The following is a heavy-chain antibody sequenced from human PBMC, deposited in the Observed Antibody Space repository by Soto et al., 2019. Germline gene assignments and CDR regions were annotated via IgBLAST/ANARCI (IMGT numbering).Heavy chain of an antibody. J-gene: IGHJ4*02. CDR1: GFTFSTYW. CDR3: VCGGNFFIY. D-gene: IGHD3-16*01. V-gene: IGHV3-7*01. Sequence: EVQLVESGGGLVQPGGSLRLSCAASGFTFSTYWMTWVRQPPGKGLEWVANMDQDGRETYYVDSVRGRFTVSTDNGKNSLYLQMNSLRVEDTAVYYCVCGGNFFIYWGQGTLVTVSP. CDR2: MDQDGRET.